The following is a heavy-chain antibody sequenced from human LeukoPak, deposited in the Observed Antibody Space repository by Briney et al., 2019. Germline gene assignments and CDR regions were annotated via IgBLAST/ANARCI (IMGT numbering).Heavy chain of an antibody. CDR3: ARDEPNKIFDY. J-gene: IGHJ4*02. V-gene: IGHV1-2*02. CDR1: GYTFTGYY. CDR2: INPNSGST. Sequence: ASVKVSCKASGYTFTGYYMHWVRQAPGQGLEWMGWINPNSGSTNYAQKFQGRATMTRDTSTSTVFMELSRLISDDTALYYCARDEPNKIFDYWGQGTLVTVSS. D-gene: IGHD1/OR15-1a*01.